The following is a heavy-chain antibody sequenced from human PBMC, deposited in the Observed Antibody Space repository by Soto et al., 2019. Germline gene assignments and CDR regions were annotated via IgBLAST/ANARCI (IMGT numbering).Heavy chain of an antibody. V-gene: IGHV1-69*12. D-gene: IGHD2-21*02. Sequence: QVQLVQSGAEVKKPGSSVKVSCKASGGTFSSYAISWVRQAPGQGLEWMGGIIPIFGTANYAQKFQGRVTITADESTSTAYMELSSLRSEDTAVYYCASSPRAYCGGDCYSFDYWGQGTLVTVSS. CDR2: IIPIFGTA. J-gene: IGHJ4*02. CDR1: GGTFSSYA. CDR3: ASSPRAYCGGDCYSFDY.